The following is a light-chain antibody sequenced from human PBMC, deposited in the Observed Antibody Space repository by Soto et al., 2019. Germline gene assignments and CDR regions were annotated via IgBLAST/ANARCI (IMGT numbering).Light chain of an antibody. J-gene: IGKJ4*01. V-gene: IGKV3-20*01. CDR1: QSVSSTY. CDR2: GAS. Sequence: EIVLTQSPGTLSLSPGERATLSCRASQSVSSTYLAWYQQKPGQAPRLLIYGASSRATGIPDRFSGSGSGTDFTLTISTLEPDDFAVYCCQQYGSAPPALTFGGGTKVEIK. CDR3: QQYGSAPPALT.